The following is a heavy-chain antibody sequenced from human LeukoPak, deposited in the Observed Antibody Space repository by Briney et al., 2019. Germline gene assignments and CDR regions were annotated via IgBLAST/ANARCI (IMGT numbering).Heavy chain of an antibody. CDR1: GDSINSLDL. Sequence: SGTLSLTCTVSGDSINSLDLWSWVRQPPGKGLEWIGEMYLSGTTHSNPSLKSRVTISVDTSRNQFSLNLSSVTAADTAVYYCARHADYYGMDVWGQGTTVTVSS. CDR3: ARHADYYGMDV. CDR2: MYLSGTT. V-gene: IGHV4-4*02. J-gene: IGHJ6*02.